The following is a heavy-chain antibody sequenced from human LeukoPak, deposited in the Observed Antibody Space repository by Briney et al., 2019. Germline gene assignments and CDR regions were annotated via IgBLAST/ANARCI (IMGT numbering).Heavy chain of an antibody. D-gene: IGHD2-15*01. J-gene: IGHJ4*02. V-gene: IGHV3-30*18. CDR3: AKASIVVVVATLDY. CDR1: GFTFSSYG. CDR2: ISYDGSNK. Sequence: PGRSLRLSCAASGFTFSSYGMHWVRQAPGKGLEWVAVISYDGSNKYYADSVKGRFTISRDNSKNTLYLQINSLRAENTAVYYCAKASIVVVVATLDYWGQGTLVTVSS.